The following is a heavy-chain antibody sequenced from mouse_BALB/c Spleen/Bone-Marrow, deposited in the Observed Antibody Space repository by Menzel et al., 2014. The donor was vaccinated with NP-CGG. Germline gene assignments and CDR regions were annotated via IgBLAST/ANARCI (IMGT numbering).Heavy chain of an antibody. CDR2: VSDGGSYT. J-gene: IGHJ4*01. CDR3: ARPYRPCALEY. D-gene: IGHD2-14*01. Sequence: EVQLVESGGGLVKPGGSLKLSCAASGFTFSDYYMYWVRQTPEKRLEWVATVSDGGSYTDYPGSVKGRFTVSRDNAKNTLYLQMNSLKSEDTAMYSCARPYRPCALEYGGQGTSVPVS. V-gene: IGHV5-4*02. CDR1: GFTFSDYY.